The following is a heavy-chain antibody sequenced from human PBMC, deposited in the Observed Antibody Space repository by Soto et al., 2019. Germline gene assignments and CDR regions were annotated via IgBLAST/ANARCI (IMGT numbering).Heavy chain of an antibody. V-gene: IGHV3-23*01. J-gene: IGHJ4*02. CDR3: AKDPDIHMVTCPDY. Sequence: GESLKISCTASGFTFSNYHMAWVRQAPGKGLEWVSTIRNSGGTTYYADSVKGRFTISRDNSANTLYLQMNSLRAEDTAVYYCAKDPDIHMVTCPDYWGQGTLVTVSS. CDR1: GFTFSNYH. CDR2: IRNSGGTT. D-gene: IGHD5-18*01.